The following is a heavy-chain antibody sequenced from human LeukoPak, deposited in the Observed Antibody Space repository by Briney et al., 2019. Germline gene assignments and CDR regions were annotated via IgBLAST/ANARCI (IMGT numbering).Heavy chain of an antibody. D-gene: IGHD5-24*01. CDR3: AKVSQMATILDY. J-gene: IGHJ4*02. CDR2: ISGSGGST. V-gene: IGHV3-23*01. CDR1: GFNFGSYS. Sequence: PGGSLRLSCAASGFNFGSYSMTWVRQAPGKGLEWVSAISGSGGSTYYADSVKGRFTISRDSSKNTLYLQMNSLRAEDTAVYYCAKVSQMATILDYWGQGTLVTVSS.